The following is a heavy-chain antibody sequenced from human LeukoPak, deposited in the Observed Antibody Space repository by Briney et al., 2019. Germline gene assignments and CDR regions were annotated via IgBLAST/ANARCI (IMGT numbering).Heavy chain of an antibody. D-gene: IGHD2-2*01. CDR3: ATATQPRGYFLH. CDR1: GYTFTTYS. V-gene: IGHV1-18*01. J-gene: IGHJ1*01. Sequence: ASVKVSCKASGYTFTTYSLAWVRQAPGQSLEWMGWISVNNGGTIYAQSFQDRVTLTRDTSTNTAHLELRSLRSDDTAIIYCATATQPRGYFLHWGQGTLVTVSS. CDR2: ISVNNGGT.